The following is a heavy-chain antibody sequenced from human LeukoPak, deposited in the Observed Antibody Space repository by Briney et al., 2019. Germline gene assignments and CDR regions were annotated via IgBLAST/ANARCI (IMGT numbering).Heavy chain of an antibody. CDR3: ARDHTTGNAFDI. J-gene: IGHJ3*02. Sequence: GASVKVSCKASGGTFSSYAIGWVRQAPGQGLEWMGGIIPIFGTANYAQKFQGRVTITTDESTSTAYMELSSLRSEDTAVYYCARDHTTGNAFDIRGQGTMVTVSS. CDR2: IIPIFGTA. CDR1: GGTFSSYA. V-gene: IGHV1-69*05. D-gene: IGHD3-10*01.